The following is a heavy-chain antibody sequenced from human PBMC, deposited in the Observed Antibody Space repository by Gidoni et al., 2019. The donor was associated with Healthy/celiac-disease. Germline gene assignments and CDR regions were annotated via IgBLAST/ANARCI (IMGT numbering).Heavy chain of an antibody. CDR2: ISWDGGST. CDR1: GFTFDDYT. J-gene: IGHJ4*02. CDR3: ASQEAAAGTPFDY. V-gene: IGHV3-43*01. D-gene: IGHD6-13*01. Sequence: EVQLVESGGVVVQPGGSLRLSCAASGFTFDDYTMHWVRQAPGKGLEWVSLISWDGGSTYYADSVKGRFTISRDNSKNSLYLQMNSLRTEDTALYYCASQEAAAGTPFDYWGQGTLVTVSS.